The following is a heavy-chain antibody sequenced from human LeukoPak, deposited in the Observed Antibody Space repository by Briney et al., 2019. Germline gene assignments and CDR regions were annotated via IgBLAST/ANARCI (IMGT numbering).Heavy chain of an antibody. CDR1: GFTFSDYY. CDR2: ISSSSSYT. V-gene: IGHV3-11*06. J-gene: IGHJ6*04. Sequence: GGSLRLSCAASGFTFSDYYMSWIRQAPGKGLEWVSYISSSSSYTNYADSVKGRFTISRDNAKNSLYLQMNSLRAEDTAVYYCARSSAYCSSTSCPTYYYGMDVWGKGTTDSVSS. D-gene: IGHD2-2*01. CDR3: ARSSAYCSSTSCPTYYYGMDV.